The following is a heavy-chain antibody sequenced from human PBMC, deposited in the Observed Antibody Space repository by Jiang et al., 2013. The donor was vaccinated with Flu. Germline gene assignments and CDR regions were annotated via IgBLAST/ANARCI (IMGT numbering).Heavy chain of an antibody. CDR3: ARESFEQLWLRDPYWYFDL. Sequence: RVTISVDTSKNQFSLKLSSVTAADTAVYYCARESFEQLWLRDPYWYFDLWGRGTLVTVSS. V-gene: IGHV4-30-2*04. D-gene: IGHD5-18*01. J-gene: IGHJ2*01.